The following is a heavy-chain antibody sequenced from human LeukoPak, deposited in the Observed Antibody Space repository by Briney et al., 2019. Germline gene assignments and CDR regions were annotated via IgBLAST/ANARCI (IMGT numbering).Heavy chain of an antibody. CDR3: AKAVDTAMVAHFDY. CDR1: VFILDEYA. Sequence: GGSVSLSCVGCVFILDEYAMHGVRQAAARDLAGVSGISWNSGSIGYADSVKGRFTISRDNAKNSLYLQMNSLRAEDTALYYCAKAVDTAMVAHFDYWGQGTLVTVSS. J-gene: IGHJ4*02. D-gene: IGHD5-18*01. CDR2: ISWNSGSI. V-gene: IGHV3-9*01.